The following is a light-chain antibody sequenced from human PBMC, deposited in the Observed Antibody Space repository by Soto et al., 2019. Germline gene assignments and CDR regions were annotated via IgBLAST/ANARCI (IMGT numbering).Light chain of an antibody. J-gene: IGKJ3*01. V-gene: IGKV1-27*01. CDR3: QRYNDGPFN. CDR1: QDIYSY. CDR2: YAS. Sequence: DIQMTQSPSSLSASVGDRVTITCRASQDIYSYLAWYQQKPGEIPNLLIYYASTLQSGVPSRFSGSGSGTDFTLTISTLQPEDVATYYCQRYNDGPFNFGPGTKVDI.